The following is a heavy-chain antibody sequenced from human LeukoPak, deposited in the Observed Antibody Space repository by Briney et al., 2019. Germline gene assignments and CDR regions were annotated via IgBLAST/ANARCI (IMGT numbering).Heavy chain of an antibody. CDR2: ISSSGSTI. Sequence: GGSLRLSCAASGFTFSSFEMNWVRQAPGKGLEWVSYISSSGSTIYYADSVKGRFTIPRDDAKNSLYLQMNSLRAEDTAVYYCAREDWPPYCSGGSCYSRYFDLWGRGTLVTVSS. J-gene: IGHJ2*01. CDR3: AREDWPPYCSGGSCYSRYFDL. D-gene: IGHD2-15*01. CDR1: GFTFSSFE. V-gene: IGHV3-48*03.